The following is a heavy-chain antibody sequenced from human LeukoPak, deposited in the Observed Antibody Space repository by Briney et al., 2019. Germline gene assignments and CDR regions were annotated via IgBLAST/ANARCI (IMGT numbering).Heavy chain of an antibody. V-gene: IGHV3-23*01. D-gene: IGHD5-18*01. Sequence: GGSLRLSCTASGFTFNSYAMSWVRQAPGKGLEWVSGINGDGTTTFYADSVKGRFTISRDNSKNTLYLEMNSLRAEDTAVYYCARAVPGYGFIFDYWGQGTLVTVSS. CDR1: GFTFNSYA. J-gene: IGHJ4*02. CDR2: INGDGTTT. CDR3: ARAVPGYGFIFDY.